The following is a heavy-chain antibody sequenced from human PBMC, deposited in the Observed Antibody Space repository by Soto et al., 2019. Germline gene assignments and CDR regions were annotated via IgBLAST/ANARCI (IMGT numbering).Heavy chain of an antibody. CDR3: ARGRDEGWSGQCENRFLES. D-gene: IGHD3-3*01. Sequence: ASVKVSCKASGYTFTSYDINWVRQATGQGLEWMGWMNPNSGNTGYAQKFQGRVTMTRNTSISTAYMELSSLRSEDTAVYYCARGRDEGWSGQCENRFLESWGQGTMVTVSS. J-gene: IGHJ3*02. CDR2: MNPNSGNT. CDR1: GYTFTSYD. V-gene: IGHV1-8*01.